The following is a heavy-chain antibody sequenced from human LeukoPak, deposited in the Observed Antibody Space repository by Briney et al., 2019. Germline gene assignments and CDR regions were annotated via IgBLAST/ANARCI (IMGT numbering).Heavy chain of an antibody. J-gene: IGHJ4*02. CDR1: GFTFSSYG. CDR3: AKDPHYSNPAGFDY. V-gene: IGHV3-30*18. CDR2: ISYDGSNK. D-gene: IGHD4-11*01. Sequence: PGRSLRLSCAASGFTFSSYGMHWVRQAPGKGLEWVAVISYDGSNKYYADSVKGRFTISRDNSKNTLYLQMNGLRAEDTAVYYCAKDPHYSNPAGFDYWGQGTLVTVSS.